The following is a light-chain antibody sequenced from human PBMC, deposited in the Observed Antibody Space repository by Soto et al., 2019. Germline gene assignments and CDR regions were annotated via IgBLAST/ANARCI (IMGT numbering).Light chain of an antibody. CDR1: SSDVGGYNY. CDR2: EVS. CDR3: SSYAGSNADVV. V-gene: IGLV2-8*01. J-gene: IGLJ2*01. Sequence: QSALTQPPSASGSPGQSVTISCTGTSSDVGGYNYVSWYQQHPGKAPKLMIYEVSKRPSGVPDRFSGSKSGNTASLTVSGLLAEDEADYYCSSYAGSNADVVFGGGTKLTVL.